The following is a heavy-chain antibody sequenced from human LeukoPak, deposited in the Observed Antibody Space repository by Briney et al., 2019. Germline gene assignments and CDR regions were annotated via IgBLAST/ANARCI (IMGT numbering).Heavy chain of an antibody. D-gene: IGHD2-15*01. CDR2: ISGSGGST. V-gene: IGHV3-23*01. CDR1: EFTFSSYA. CDR3: AKAPPYCSGGSCPYNWFDP. J-gene: IGHJ5*02. Sequence: GGSLRLSCPASEFTFSSYAMSWVRQAPGKGLEWVSAISGSGGSTYYADSVKGRFTISRDNSKNTLYLQMNSLRAEDTAVYYCAKAPPYCSGGSCPYNWFDPWGQGTLVTVSS.